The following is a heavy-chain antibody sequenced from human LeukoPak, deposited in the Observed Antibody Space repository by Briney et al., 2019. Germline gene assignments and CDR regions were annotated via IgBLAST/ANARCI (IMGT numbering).Heavy chain of an antibody. CDR3: ARVSYYYGSGSYLVDY. J-gene: IGHJ4*02. CDR2: IYTSGST. D-gene: IGHD3-10*01. Sequence: SETLSLTCIVCGGSISSYYWSWIRQPAGKGLEWIGRIYTSGSTNYNPSLKSRVTMSVDTSKNQFSLKLSSVTAADTAVYYCARVSYYYGSGSYLVDYWGQGTLVTVSS. CDR1: GGSISSYY. V-gene: IGHV4-4*07.